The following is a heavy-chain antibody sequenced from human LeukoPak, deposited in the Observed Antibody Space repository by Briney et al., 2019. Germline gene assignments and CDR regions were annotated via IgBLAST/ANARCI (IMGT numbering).Heavy chain of an antibody. Sequence: SETLSLTCTVPGGSVSSGSYYWSWIRQPPGKGLEWIGYIYYSGSTNYNPSLKSRVTISVDTSKNQFSLKLSSVTAADTAVYYCARERTSIPGDTYIYSSSSDVNWGQGTLVTVSS. CDR1: GGSVSSGSYY. J-gene: IGHJ4*02. CDR2: IYYSGST. V-gene: IGHV4-61*01. CDR3: ARERTSIPGDTYIYSSSSDVN. D-gene: IGHD6-6*01.